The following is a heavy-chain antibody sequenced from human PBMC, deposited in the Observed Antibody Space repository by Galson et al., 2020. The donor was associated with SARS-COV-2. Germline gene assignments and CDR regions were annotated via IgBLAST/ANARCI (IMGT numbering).Heavy chain of an antibody. CDR2: ISYDGSNK. J-gene: IGHJ4*02. D-gene: IGHD3-10*01. Sequence: GESLKISCAASGFTFSSYGMHWVRQAPGKGLEWVAVISYDGSNKYYADSVKGRFTISRDNSKNTLYLQMNSLRAEDTAVYYCAKARDYYGSGSYIAMGIFDYWGQGTLVTVSS. V-gene: IGHV3-30*18. CDR3: AKARDYYGSGSYIAMGIFDY. CDR1: GFTFSSYG.